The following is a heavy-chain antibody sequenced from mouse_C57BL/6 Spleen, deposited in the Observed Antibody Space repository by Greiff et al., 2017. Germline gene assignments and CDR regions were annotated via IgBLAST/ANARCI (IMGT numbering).Heavy chain of an antibody. CDR2: IYPRSGNT. Sequence: QVQLQQSGAELARPGASVKLSCKASGYTFTSYGISWVKQRPGQGLEWIGEIYPRSGNTYYNEKFKGKATLTADKSSSTAYMELRSLTSEDSAVYFCARGGSDDYDGLSWFAYWGQGTLVTVSA. CDR3: ARGGSDDYDGLSWFAY. V-gene: IGHV1-81*01. CDR1: GYTFTSYG. D-gene: IGHD2-4*01. J-gene: IGHJ3*01.